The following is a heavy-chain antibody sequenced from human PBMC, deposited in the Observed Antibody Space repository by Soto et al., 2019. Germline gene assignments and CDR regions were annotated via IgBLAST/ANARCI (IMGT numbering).Heavy chain of an antibody. J-gene: IGHJ4*02. Sequence: VRSLRLSSVVSGVTFSNSDMQWVRQAPGKGLEGGAMISADGNSEDYAASVKGRFTVSRENSKNTLYLQMDSLRVKDKATYYCVKDVDYGGNPWGHSGQGALVTLSS. V-gene: IGHV3-30*18. CDR3: VKDVDYGGNPWGH. D-gene: IGHD4-17*01. CDR2: ISADGNSE. CDR1: GVTFSNSD.